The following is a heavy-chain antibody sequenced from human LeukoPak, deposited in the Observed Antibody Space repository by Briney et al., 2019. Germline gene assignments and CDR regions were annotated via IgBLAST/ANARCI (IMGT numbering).Heavy chain of an antibody. V-gene: IGHV3-7*01. J-gene: IGHJ6*03. CDR2: IKQDGSEK. CDR1: GFTFDDYG. Sequence: GGSLRLSCAASGFTFDDYGMSWVRQAPGKGLEWVANIKQDGSEKYYVDSVKGRFTISRDNAKNSLYLQMNSLRAEDTAVYYCATTYNYYMDVWGKGTTVTVSS. CDR3: ATTYNYYMDV.